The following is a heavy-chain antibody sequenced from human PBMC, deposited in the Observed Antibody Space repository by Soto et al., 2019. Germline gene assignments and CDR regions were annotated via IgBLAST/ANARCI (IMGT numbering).Heavy chain of an antibody. Sequence: GGSLRLSCAASGFTVSSNYMSWVRQAPGKGLEWVSVIYSGGSTYYADSVKGRFTISRHNSKNTLYLQMNSLRAEDTAVYYCARLVVVAASDAFDIWGQGTMVTVSS. J-gene: IGHJ3*02. D-gene: IGHD2-15*01. V-gene: IGHV3-53*04. CDR1: GFTVSSNY. CDR3: ARLVVVAASDAFDI. CDR2: IYSGGST.